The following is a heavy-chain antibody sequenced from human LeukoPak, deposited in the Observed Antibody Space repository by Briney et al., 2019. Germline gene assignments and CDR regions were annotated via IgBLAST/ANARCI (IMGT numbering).Heavy chain of an antibody. CDR2: IYYTGRT. J-gene: IGHJ4*02. D-gene: IGHD6-19*01. CDR3: ARQGRENSAWYLPDY. Sequence: PSETLSLTCTVSGGSIASNSHYWAWIRQPPGKGLEWIGHIYYTGRTYYTPSLESRVTISVDTSKNQFSLNLSSVTAADTAVYYCARQGRENSAWYLPDYWGQGTLVTVSS. CDR1: GGSIASNSHY. V-gene: IGHV4-39*01.